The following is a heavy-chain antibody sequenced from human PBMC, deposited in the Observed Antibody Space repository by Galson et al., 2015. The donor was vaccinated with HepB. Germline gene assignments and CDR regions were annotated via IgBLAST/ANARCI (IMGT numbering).Heavy chain of an antibody. J-gene: IGHJ6*02. CDR2: ISGSGGST. CDR3: ANRPPLPYGMDV. D-gene: IGHD2-15*01. Sequence: SLRLSCAASRFTFSSYAMSWVRQAPGKGLEWVSAISGSGGSTYYADSVKGRFTISRDNSKNTLYLQMNSLRAEDTAVYYCANRPPLPYGMDVWGQGTTVTVSS. V-gene: IGHV3-23*01. CDR1: RFTFSSYA.